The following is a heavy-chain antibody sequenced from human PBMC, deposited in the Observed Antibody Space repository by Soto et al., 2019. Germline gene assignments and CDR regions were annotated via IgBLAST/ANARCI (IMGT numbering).Heavy chain of an antibody. V-gene: IGHV3-7*04. D-gene: IGHD3-16*01. CDR3: VTDYDAKGWGTY. CDR2: INEDGSEK. J-gene: IGHJ4*02. CDR1: GFSFTSYW. Sequence: EVQLVESGGGLVQPGGSLRLSCAASGFSFTSYWMDWVRQAPGKGLEWVAMINEDGSEKYYVDSVKGRFTISRDNAKDSLYLEMDSLRAEDTGVYYCVTDYDAKGWGTYWGQGNLVTVSS.